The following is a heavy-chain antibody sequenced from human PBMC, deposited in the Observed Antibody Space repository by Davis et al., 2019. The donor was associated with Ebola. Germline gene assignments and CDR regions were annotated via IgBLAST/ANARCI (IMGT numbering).Heavy chain of an antibody. J-gene: IGHJ6*02. CDR3: AKQLGSGFMYDGMDV. CDR1: GFTFSSYG. D-gene: IGHD3-3*01. CDR2: ISYDGNQK. V-gene: IGHV3-30*18. Sequence: PGGSLRLSCAASGFTFSSYGMHWVRQAPGKGLECVAVISYDGNQKYYADSVKGRFTTSRENSKNSIFLQLNSLRAEDTAVYYCAKQLGSGFMYDGMDVWGQGTTVTVSS.